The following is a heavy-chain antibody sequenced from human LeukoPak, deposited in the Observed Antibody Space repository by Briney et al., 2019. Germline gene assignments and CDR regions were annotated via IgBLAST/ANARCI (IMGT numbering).Heavy chain of an antibody. CDR1: GFTFSSYD. Sequence: PGGSLRLSCAASGFTFSSYDMHWVRQATGKGREWVSAIGTSGDTYYPSSVKGRFTISRANAKDSLYLQMNSLRGGDTAVYYCGRAGFKHYGMDVWGQGTTVTVSS. CDR2: IGTSGDT. J-gene: IGHJ6*02. V-gene: IGHV3-13*01. CDR3: GRAGFKHYGMDV.